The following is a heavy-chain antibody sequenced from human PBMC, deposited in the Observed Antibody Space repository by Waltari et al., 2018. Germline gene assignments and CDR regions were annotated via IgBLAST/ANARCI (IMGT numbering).Heavy chain of an antibody. CDR2: IKQDGSEK. J-gene: IGHJ5*02. D-gene: IGHD3-10*01. CDR3: ALLLWFRERNWFDP. V-gene: IGHV3-7*01. CDR1: GFTFSSYW. Sequence: EVQLVESGGGLVQPGGSLRLSCAASGFTFSSYWMSWVRQAPGKGLEGVANIKQDGSEKYYVDSVKGRFTISRDNAKNSLYLQMNSLRAEDTAVYYCALLLWFRERNWFDPWGQGTLVTVSS.